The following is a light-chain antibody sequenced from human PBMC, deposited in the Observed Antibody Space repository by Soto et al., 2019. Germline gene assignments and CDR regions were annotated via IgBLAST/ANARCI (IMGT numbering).Light chain of an antibody. CDR1: YSLIHSDGDTY. V-gene: IGKV2-30*02. CDR3: MQGTHWPWT. J-gene: IGKJ1*01. Sequence: DVVMTQSPLSLPVTLGQPASISCRSSYSLIHSDGDTYLNWFQQRPGQSPRRLIYEVSNRDSGVPERFGGSGSGTDFTLKISRVEAEDVGIYYCMQGTHWPWTFGQGTEVEIK. CDR2: EVS.